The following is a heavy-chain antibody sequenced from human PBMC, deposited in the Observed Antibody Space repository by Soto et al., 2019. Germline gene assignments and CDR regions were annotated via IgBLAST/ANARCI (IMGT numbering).Heavy chain of an antibody. D-gene: IGHD3-10*01. Sequence: QARLVQSGPEVKNPGASVKVSCKASGYTFTSYGISWVRQAPGQGIEWMGWISGYTGNTNYAQKVQGRVTLTTDTSTSTAYMELTSLTPDDTAVYYCARDERGSGSYFGRLNWFDPWGQGTLVTVSS. J-gene: IGHJ5*02. CDR3: ARDERGSGSYFGRLNWFDP. V-gene: IGHV1-18*01. CDR2: ISGYTGNT. CDR1: GYTFTSYG.